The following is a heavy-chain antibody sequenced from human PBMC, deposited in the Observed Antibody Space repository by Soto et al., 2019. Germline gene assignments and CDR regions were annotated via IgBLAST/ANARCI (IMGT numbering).Heavy chain of an antibody. J-gene: IGHJ4*02. D-gene: IGHD3-16*02. V-gene: IGHV1-3*01. Sequence: ASAKVSCKAPGYTFTAYAMHWLRQAPGQRLEWMGWINPANGNTKYSQKFQGRLTITSDTSANTVYMELNSLTSEDTAMYYCTRSAISPYGGLIGPFDYWGQGNLVTVSS. CDR2: INPANGNT. CDR3: TRSAISPYGGLIGPFDY. CDR1: GYTFTAYA.